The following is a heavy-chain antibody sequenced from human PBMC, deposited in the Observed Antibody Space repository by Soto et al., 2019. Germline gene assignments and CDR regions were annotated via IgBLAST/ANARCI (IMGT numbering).Heavy chain of an antibody. CDR2: IYYSGST. D-gene: IGHD6-13*01. CDR1: GGSISSGGYY. Sequence: PSETLSLTCTVSGGSISSGGYYWSWIRQHPGKGLEWIGYIYYSGSTYYNPSLKSRVTIPVDTSKNQFSLKLSSVTAADTAVYYCARDRGKQLVPRAQHWSAPWGQGTLVTVSS. CDR3: ARDRGKQLVPRAQHWSAP. V-gene: IGHV4-31*03. J-gene: IGHJ5*02.